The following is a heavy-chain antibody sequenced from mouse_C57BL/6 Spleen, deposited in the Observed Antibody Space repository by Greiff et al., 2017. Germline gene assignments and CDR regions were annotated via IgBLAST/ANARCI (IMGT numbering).Heavy chain of an antibody. Sequence: VQLQQPGAELVKPGASVKLSCKASDYTFTSYWMHWVKQRPGRGLEWIGRIDPNSGGTKYNEKFKGKATLTVDKPSSTAYMQLSSLTSEDSAVYYCARERDYGNYGAMDDWGQGTSVTVSS. CDR1: DYTFTSYW. D-gene: IGHD2-1*01. CDR3: ARERDYGNYGAMDD. V-gene: IGHV1-72*01. J-gene: IGHJ4*01. CDR2: IDPNSGGT.